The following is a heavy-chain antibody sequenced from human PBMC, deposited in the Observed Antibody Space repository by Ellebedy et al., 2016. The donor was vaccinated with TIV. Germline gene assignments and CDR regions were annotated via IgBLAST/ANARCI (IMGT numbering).Heavy chain of an antibody. CDR1: GFTFTSHG. J-gene: IGHJ4*02. CDR2: IKQDGSEQ. V-gene: IGHV3-7*01. D-gene: IGHD6-19*01. CDR3: AGGRGWLVDY. Sequence: PGGSLRLSCVASGFTFTSHGMNWFRQAQGKGLEWVANIKQDGSEQNYVGSVKGRFTISRDNAKNSLSLQMNTLRTEDTAVYYCAGGRGWLVDYWGQGIMVTVSS.